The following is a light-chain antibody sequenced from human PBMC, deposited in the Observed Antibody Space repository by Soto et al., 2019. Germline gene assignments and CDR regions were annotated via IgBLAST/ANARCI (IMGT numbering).Light chain of an antibody. CDR1: QSVSSY. Sequence: EIVLTQSPATLSLSPGERATLSYRASQSVSSYLAWYHQKPGQAPRLLVYDASNRATGIPARFSGSGSGTDFTLTISSLEPEDFEFYYCQQRSNWPTMYTFGQGTKLEIK. CDR3: QQRSNWPTMYT. J-gene: IGKJ2*01. CDR2: DAS. V-gene: IGKV3-11*01.